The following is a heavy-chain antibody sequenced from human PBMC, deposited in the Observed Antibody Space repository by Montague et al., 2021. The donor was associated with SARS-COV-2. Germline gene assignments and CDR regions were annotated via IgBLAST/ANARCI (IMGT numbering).Heavy chain of an antibody. CDR1: GFTFSTYA. CDR2: IYGDGRGT. Sequence: SRSLSFSASGFTFSTYAMSWVRQAPGKGLEWVSVIYGDGRGTYYAESVKGRSTISRDNSKSTLYLQMNSLRADDTAVYHCAKHTVYDLAELLSPLDHWGQGTLVTASS. D-gene: IGHD3-10*01. J-gene: IGHJ4*02. V-gene: IGHV3-23*03. CDR3: AKHTVYDLAELLSPLDH.